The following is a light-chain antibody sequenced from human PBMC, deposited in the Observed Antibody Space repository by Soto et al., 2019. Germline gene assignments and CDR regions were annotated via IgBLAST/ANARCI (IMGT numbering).Light chain of an antibody. CDR3: SSYKSSSTLYV. J-gene: IGLJ1*01. Sequence: QSALTQPASVSGSPGQSITISCTGTSSDVGGYNYVSWYQQHPCKAPTFMLYEVSNRHSGVSNRFSGSKSGNTASLTISGLQEEKDADYYSSSYKSSSTLYVIGTGTKVSVL. CDR1: SSDVGGYNY. V-gene: IGLV2-14*01. CDR2: EVS.